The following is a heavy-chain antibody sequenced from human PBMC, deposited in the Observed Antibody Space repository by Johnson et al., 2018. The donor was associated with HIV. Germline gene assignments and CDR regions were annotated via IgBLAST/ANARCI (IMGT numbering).Heavy chain of an antibody. CDR2: ISYDGSNK. CDR3: ARDWGLYSSGWYVDAFDI. D-gene: IGHD6-19*01. Sequence: QMQLVESGGGVLQPGRSLRLSCAASGFTFSSYAMHWVRQAPGKGLEWVAVISYDGSNKYYADSVKGRFTISRDNSKNTMYLQMNSLRAEDTAVYYCARDWGLYSSGWYVDAFDIWGQGTMVTVSS. V-gene: IGHV3-30-3*01. J-gene: IGHJ3*02. CDR1: GFTFSSYA.